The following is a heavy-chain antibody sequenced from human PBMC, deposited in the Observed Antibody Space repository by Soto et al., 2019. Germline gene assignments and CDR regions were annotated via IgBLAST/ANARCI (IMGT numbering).Heavy chain of an antibody. CDR1: GGSISSYY. CDR3: ARDYGGNRGFDY. CDR2: IYYSGGT. J-gene: IGHJ4*01. V-gene: IGHV4-59*01. Sequence: KPSETLSLTCTVSGGSISSYYWSWIRQPPGKGLEWIGYIYYSGGTNYNPSLKSRVTMSVDTSNNQFSLKLSSVTAADTAVYYCARDYGGNRGFDYWGHGTLFPVSP. D-gene: IGHD2-15*01.